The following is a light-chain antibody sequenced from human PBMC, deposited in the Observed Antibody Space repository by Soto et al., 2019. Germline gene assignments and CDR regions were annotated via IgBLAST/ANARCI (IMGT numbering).Light chain of an antibody. CDR3: NSYTSGSTLV. V-gene: IGLV2-14*01. Sequence: QSALTQPASVSGSPGQSITISCTGTSSDVGGYNYVSWCQHHPGKAPKLMLYEVHNRPSGVSNRFSGSKSGNTASLTISGLQAEDEADYYCNSYTSGSTLVFGGGTKVTVL. CDR1: SSDVGGYNY. CDR2: EVH. J-gene: IGLJ2*01.